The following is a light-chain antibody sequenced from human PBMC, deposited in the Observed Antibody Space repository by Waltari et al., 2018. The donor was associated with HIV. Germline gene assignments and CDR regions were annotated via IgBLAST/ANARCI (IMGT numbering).Light chain of an antibody. CDR2: DAI. V-gene: IGKV1-33*01. CDR1: QDLNNH. J-gene: IGKJ4*01. CDR3: QQYDNLPPLT. Sequence: DIQMTQSPSSLSASVGDRVTITCQASQDLNNHLNWYQQKPGKAPKVLIYDAINLETGVPSRVSGSGSGTDFTFTISSLQPEDIATYFCQQYDNLPPLTFGGGTKVEIK.